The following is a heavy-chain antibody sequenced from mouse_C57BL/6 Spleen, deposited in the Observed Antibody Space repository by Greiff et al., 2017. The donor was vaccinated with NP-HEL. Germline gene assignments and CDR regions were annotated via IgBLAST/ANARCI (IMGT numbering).Heavy chain of an antibody. CDR3: ARYERNYYAMDY. CDR1: GFTFSDYG. D-gene: IGHD2-3*01. J-gene: IGHJ4*01. CDR2: SSSGSSTI. Sequence: DVHLVESGGGLVKPGGSLKLSCAASGFTFSDYGMHWFRQAPERGLAWVAYSSSGSSTIYYADTVKGRFTISRDNAKNTLFLQMTSLRSEDTAMYYCARYERNYYAMDYWGQGTSVTVSS. V-gene: IGHV5-17*01.